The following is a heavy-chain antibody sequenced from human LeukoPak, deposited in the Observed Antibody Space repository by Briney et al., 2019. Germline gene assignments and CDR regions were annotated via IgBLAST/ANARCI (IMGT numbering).Heavy chain of an antibody. V-gene: IGHV4-59*01. CDR3: ASAIAAAGTVDAFDI. CDR1: GGSISSYY. Sequence: SETLSLTCTVSGGSISSYYWSWIRQPPGKGLEWIGYIYYSGSTNYNPSLKSRVTISVDTSKNLFSLKLSSVTAADTAVYYCASAIAAAGTVDAFDIWGQGTMVTVSS. CDR2: IYYSGST. D-gene: IGHD6-13*01. J-gene: IGHJ3*02.